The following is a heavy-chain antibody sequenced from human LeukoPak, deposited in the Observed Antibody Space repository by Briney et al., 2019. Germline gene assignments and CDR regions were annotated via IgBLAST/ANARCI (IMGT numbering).Heavy chain of an antibody. J-gene: IGHJ4*02. Sequence: PSETLPLTCTVSGASIIRGSHYWSWIRQPAGKGLEWIGRIYATGNTNYSPSLWRRVTISVDTSKNQFSLRLHSVTAADTAIYYCARDRSYYSDTGTDYWGQGALVTVSS. CDR2: IYATGNT. V-gene: IGHV4-61*02. D-gene: IGHD3-22*01. CDR1: GASIIRGSHY. CDR3: ARDRSYYSDTGTDY.